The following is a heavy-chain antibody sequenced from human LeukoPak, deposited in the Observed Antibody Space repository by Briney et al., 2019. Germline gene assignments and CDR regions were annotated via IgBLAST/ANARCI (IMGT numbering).Heavy chain of an antibody. J-gene: IGHJ3*02. CDR3: TRSFYYDSSGYSPDAFDI. CDR1: GFTFSSYA. Sequence: GGSLRLSCAASGFTFSSYAMHWVRQAPGKGLEWVGFIRSKAYGGTTEYAASVKGRFTISRDDSKSIAYLQMNSLKTEDTAVYYCTRSFYYDSSGYSPDAFDIWGQGTMVTVSS. V-gene: IGHV3-49*04. CDR2: IRSKAYGGTT. D-gene: IGHD3-22*01.